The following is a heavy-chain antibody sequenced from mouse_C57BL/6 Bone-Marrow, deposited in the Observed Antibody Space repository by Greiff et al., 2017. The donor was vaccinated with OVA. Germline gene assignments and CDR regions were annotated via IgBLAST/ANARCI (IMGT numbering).Heavy chain of an antibody. CDR2: IYPRSGNT. D-gene: IGHD4-1*01. CDR3: ARWDGYYFDY. J-gene: IGHJ2*01. CDR1: GYTFTSYG. Sequence: VKLMESGAELARPGASVKLSCKASGYTFTSYGISWVKQRTGQGLEWIGEIYPRSGNTYYNEKFKGKATLTADKSSSTAYMELRSLTSEDSAVYVCARWDGYYFDYWGQGTTLTVSS. V-gene: IGHV1-81*01.